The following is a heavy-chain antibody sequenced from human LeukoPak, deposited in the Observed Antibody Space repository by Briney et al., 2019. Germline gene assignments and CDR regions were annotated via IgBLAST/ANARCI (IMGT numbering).Heavy chain of an antibody. V-gene: IGHV3-30*02. J-gene: IGHJ6*03. Sequence: PGGSLRLSCAASGFTFSSYGMHWVRQAPGKGLDWVAFIRYDGSSRYYADSVEGRFTISRDNSRNTLYLEIHSLRAEDAAVYNCAKDHNYASGSSYLVGPHYYYMDVWGKGTTVTISS. CDR2: IRYDGSSR. CDR3: AKDHNYASGSSYLVGPHYYYMDV. CDR1: GFTFSSYG. D-gene: IGHD3-10*01.